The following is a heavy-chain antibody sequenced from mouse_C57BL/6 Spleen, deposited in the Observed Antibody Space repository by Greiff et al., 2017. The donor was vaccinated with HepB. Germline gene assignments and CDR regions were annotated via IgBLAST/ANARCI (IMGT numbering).Heavy chain of an antibody. V-gene: IGHV1-66*01. CDR1: GYSFTSYY. J-gene: IGHJ4*01. Sequence: QVHVKQSGPELVKPGASVKISCKASGYSFTSYYIHWVKQRPGQGLEWIGWIYPGSGNTKYNEKFEGKATLTADTSSSTAYMQLSSLTSEDSAVYYCARAGDSSGYVHYYYAMDYWGQGTSVTVSS. D-gene: IGHD3-2*02. CDR3: ARAGDSSGYVHYYYAMDY. CDR2: IYPGSGNT.